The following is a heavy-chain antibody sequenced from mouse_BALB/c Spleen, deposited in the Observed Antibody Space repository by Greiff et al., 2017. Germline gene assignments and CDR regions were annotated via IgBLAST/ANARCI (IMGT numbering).Heavy chain of an antibody. Sequence: VQLQQSAAELARPGASVKMSCKASGYTFTSYTMHWVKQRPGQGLEWIGYINPSSGYTEYNQKFKDKTTLTADKSSSTAYMQLSSLTSEDSAVYYCARSLVLYYFDYWGQGTTLTVSS. V-gene: IGHV1-4*02. CDR2: INPSSGYT. CDR3: ARSLVLYYFDY. CDR1: GYTFTSYT. D-gene: IGHD6-2*01. J-gene: IGHJ2*01.